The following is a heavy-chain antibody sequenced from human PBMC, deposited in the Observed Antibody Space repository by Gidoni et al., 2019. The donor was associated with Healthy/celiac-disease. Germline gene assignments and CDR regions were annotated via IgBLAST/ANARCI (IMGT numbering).Heavy chain of an antibody. CDR1: GFTLDDYT. CDR2: ISWDGGST. V-gene: IGHV3-43*01. D-gene: IGHD3-22*01. CDR3: AKDGLDYYDSSGYSIVDYFDY. J-gene: IGHJ4*02. Sequence: EVQLVESGGVVVQPGGSLRLSGAASGFTLDDYTLNWVRQAPGKGLEWVSLISWDGGSTYYADSVKGRFTISRDNSKNSLYLQMNSLRTEDTALYYCAKDGLDYYDSSGYSIVDYFDYWGQGTLVTVSS.